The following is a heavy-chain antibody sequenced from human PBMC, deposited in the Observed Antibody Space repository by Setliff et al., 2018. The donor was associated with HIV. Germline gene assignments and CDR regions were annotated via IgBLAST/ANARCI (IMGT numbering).Heavy chain of an antibody. V-gene: IGHV4-34*01. CDR2: FSPTGSP. CDR1: GGSFSSYY. J-gene: IGHJ4*02. Sequence: SETLSLTCAFYGGSFSSYYWNWIRQPPGKGLEWIGEFSPTGSPTYNPSLESRVTISVDTSKNQCSLKLRSLTAADTAVYYCARAKSLVRGVNYFDYWGQGTLVTVSS. CDR3: ARAKSLVRGVNYFDY. D-gene: IGHD3-10*01.